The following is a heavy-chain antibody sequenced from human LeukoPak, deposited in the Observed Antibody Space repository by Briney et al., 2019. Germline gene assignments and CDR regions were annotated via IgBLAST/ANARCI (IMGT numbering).Heavy chain of an antibody. V-gene: IGHV3-23*01. CDR3: AKGRSGNFDY. D-gene: IGHD1-1*01. CDR2: ISGSGGST. Sequence: GGSLRLSCAASGFTFSIYAMSWVRQAPGKGLEWVSAISGSGGSTYYADSVKGRFTISRDNSKNTLYLQMNSLRAEDTAVYCCAKGRSGNFDYWGQGTLVTVSS. CDR1: GFTFSIYA. J-gene: IGHJ4*02.